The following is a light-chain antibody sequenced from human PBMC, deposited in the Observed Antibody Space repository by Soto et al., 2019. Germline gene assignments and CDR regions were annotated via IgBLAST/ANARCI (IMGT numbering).Light chain of an antibody. CDR1: QSVAGS. J-gene: IGKJ5*01. Sequence: EFVLTQSPATLSLSPGERAILSCRASQSVAGSLAWYQQKPGQAPRLLIYDISTRAAAIPARFSGSGSGTDFTLTVSSLEPEDFALYYCQQRSNRITFGQGTRVEI. V-gene: IGKV3-11*01. CDR2: DIS. CDR3: QQRSNRIT.